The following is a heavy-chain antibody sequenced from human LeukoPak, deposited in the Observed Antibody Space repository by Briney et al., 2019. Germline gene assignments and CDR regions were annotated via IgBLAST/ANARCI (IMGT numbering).Heavy chain of an antibody. D-gene: IGHD2-2*01. CDR3: AVVPAAPLGAFDI. V-gene: IGHV1-2*02. CDR2: INPNSGGT. Sequence: ASVKVSCKASGYTFTGSYMHWVRQAPGQGLEWMGWINPNSGGTNYAQKFQGRVTMTRDTSISTAYMELSRLRSDDTAVYYCAVVPAAPLGAFDIWGQGTMVTVSS. CDR1: GYTFTGSY. J-gene: IGHJ3*02.